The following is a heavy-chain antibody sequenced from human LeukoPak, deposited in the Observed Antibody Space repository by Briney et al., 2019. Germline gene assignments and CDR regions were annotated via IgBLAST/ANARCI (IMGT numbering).Heavy chain of an antibody. J-gene: IGHJ6*03. Sequence: PSETLSLTCTVSGGSISSSSYYWSWIRQPAGKGLEWIGRIYTSGSTNYNPSLKSRVTMSVDTSKNQFSLKLSSVTAADTAVYYCARSDYYYYMDVWGKGTTVTVSS. CDR3: ARSDYYYYMDV. CDR1: GGSISSSSYY. V-gene: IGHV4-61*02. CDR2: IYTSGST.